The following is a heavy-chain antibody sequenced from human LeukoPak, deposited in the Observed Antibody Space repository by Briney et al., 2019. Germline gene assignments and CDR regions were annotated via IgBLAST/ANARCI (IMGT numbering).Heavy chain of an antibody. CDR3: ATDPYYYDSSGSKPID. V-gene: IGHV1-24*01. CDR1: GYTLTELS. D-gene: IGHD3-22*01. Sequence: ASVKVSCKVSGYTLTELSMHWVRQAPGKGPEWMGGFDPEDGETIYAQKFQGRVTMTEDTSTDTAYMELSSLRSEDTAVYYCATDPYYYDSSGSKPIDWGQGTLVTVSS. CDR2: FDPEDGET. J-gene: IGHJ4*02.